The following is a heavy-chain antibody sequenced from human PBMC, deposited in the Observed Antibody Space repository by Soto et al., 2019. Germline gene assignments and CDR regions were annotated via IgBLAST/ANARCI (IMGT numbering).Heavy chain of an antibody. Sequence: QVQLVQSGAEVKKPGSSVKVSCKASGGTFSSFAINWVRQAPGQGPQWMGGIMPIVGTPNYAQRFQGRVTIITDEVTSTAYMELTSLTVEDTAVYYCALGNAMGVWGQGTTVTVSS. CDR1: GGTFSSFA. D-gene: IGHD7-27*01. CDR2: IMPIVGTP. V-gene: IGHV1-69*01. CDR3: ALGNAMGV. J-gene: IGHJ6*02.